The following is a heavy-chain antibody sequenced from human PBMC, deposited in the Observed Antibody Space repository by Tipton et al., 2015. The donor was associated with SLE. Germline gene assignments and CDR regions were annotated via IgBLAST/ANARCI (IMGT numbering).Heavy chain of an antibody. Sequence: TLSLTCTVSGGSISSHYWSWIRQPPGKGLEWIGYIYTSGSTNYNPSLKSRVTISVDTSKNQFSLKLSSVTAADTAVYYCARDKDYWGQGTLVTVSS. CDR2: IYTSGST. V-gene: IGHV4-4*08. CDR3: ARDKDY. CDR1: GGSISSHY. J-gene: IGHJ4*02.